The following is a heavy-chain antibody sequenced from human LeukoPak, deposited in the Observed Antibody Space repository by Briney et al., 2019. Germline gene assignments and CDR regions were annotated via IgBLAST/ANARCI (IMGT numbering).Heavy chain of an antibody. CDR1: GFTFSSYS. D-gene: IGHD4-17*01. J-gene: IGHJ4*01. V-gene: IGHV3-21*01. CDR3: ARDFLNYGETLY. CDR2: ISSSSSYI. Sequence: PGGSLRLSCAASGFTFSSYSMNWVRQAPGKGLEWVSSISSSSSYIYYADSVKGRFTISRDNAKNSLYLQMNSLRAEDTAVYYCARDFLNYGETLYWGHGTLVTVSS.